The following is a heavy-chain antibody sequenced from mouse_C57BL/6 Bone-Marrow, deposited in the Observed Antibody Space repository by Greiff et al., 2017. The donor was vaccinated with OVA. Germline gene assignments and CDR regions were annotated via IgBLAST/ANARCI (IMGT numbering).Heavy chain of an antibody. CDR2: INPNNGGT. CDR1: GYTFTDYN. D-gene: IGHD2-2*01. Sequence: VQLQQSGPELVKPGASVKIPCKASGYTFTDYNMDWVKQSHGKSLEWIGDINPNNGGTIYNQKFKGKATLTVDKSSSTAYMELRSLTSEDTAVYYCARGPENGYHYFPFDYWGQGTTLTVSS. J-gene: IGHJ2*01. V-gene: IGHV1-18*01. CDR3: ARGPENGYHYFPFDY.